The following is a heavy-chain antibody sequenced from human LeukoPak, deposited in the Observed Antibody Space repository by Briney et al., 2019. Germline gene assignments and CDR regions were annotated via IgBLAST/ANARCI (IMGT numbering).Heavy chain of an antibody. J-gene: IGHJ6*03. D-gene: IGHD1-14*01. CDR1: GFTFDDYG. CDR3: ARDPDRDYYYYMDV. Sequence: GGSLRLSCAASGFTFDDYGMSWVRQAPGKGLEWVSGINWNGGSTGYADSVKGRFTISRDNAKNSLFLQMNSLRAEDTAVYYCARDPDRDYYYYMDVWGKGTTVTVSS. CDR2: INWNGGST. V-gene: IGHV3-20*04.